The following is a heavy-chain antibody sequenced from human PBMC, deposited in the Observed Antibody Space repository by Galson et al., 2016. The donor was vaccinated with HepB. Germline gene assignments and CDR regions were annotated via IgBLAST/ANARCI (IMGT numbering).Heavy chain of an antibody. J-gene: IGHJ2*01. D-gene: IGHD5-12*01. CDR2: NYPGDSQT. CDR3: ARMGYSEWYFDL. V-gene: IGHV5-51*01. Sequence: QSGAEVKKPGESLKISCKASGYTFTNNWIAWVRQVPGKGLEWMAINYPGDSQTRYSPSLQGQVTVSADKSISTVRRHWSSLKASDTAMHDCARMGYSEWYFDLWGRGTLVSVSS. CDR1: GYTFTNNW.